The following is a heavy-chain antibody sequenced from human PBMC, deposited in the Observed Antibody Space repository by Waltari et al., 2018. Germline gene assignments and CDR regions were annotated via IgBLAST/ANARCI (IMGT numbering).Heavy chain of an antibody. CDR3: ARIPAWYGEILNY. D-gene: IGHD3-10*01. Sequence: QVQLLQSGDEVKKPGASVKVSCQASGYTFTGYYMHWVRQAPGQGLEWSGRINPNSGGTDYAQKFLGRVTMTRDTSTSTAYMELSSLTSDDTAVYYCARIPAWYGEILNYWGQGTLVTVSS. CDR1: GYTFTGYY. V-gene: IGHV1-2*02. J-gene: IGHJ4*02. CDR2: INPNSGGT.